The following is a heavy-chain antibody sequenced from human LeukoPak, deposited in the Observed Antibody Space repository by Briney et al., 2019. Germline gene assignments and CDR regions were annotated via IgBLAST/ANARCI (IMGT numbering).Heavy chain of an antibody. CDR1: GGSISSGDYY. CDR3: ARPYYYDSRIDP. D-gene: IGHD3-22*01. Sequence: PSETLSLTCTVSGGSISSGDYYWSWIRQPPGKSLEWIGYIYYSGSTYYNPSLKSRVTISVDTSKNQLSLKLTSVTAADTAVYYCARPYYYDSRIDPWGQGTLVTVSS. V-gene: IGHV4-30-4*01. J-gene: IGHJ5*02. CDR2: IYYSGST.